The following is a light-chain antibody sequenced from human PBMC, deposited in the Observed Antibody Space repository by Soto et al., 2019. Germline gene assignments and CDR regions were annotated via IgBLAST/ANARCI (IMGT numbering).Light chain of an antibody. Sequence: EIVLTQSPGTLSVSPGERATLSCRASQSVGRNYLAWYQQKPGQAPRLLIYGASSRANGIPDRFNGSGSGTDFTLNISKLEPEDFAVYYYQQYASSPLTFGGGTKVETK. J-gene: IGKJ4*01. CDR3: QQYASSPLT. CDR1: QSVGRNY. CDR2: GAS. V-gene: IGKV3-20*01.